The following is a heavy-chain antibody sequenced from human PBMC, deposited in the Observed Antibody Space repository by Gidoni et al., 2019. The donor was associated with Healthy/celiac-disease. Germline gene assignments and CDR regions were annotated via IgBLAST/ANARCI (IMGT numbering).Heavy chain of an antibody. CDR3: AKVVPGDFDY. CDR1: GFTLSSYD. V-gene: IGHV3-23*01. J-gene: IGHJ4*02. Sequence: EVQLLESGGGLVQPGGSLRRSCAASGFTLSSYDLSWVRQAPGKGLEWVSAISGSGGSTYYADSVKGRFTISRDNSKNTLYLQMNSLRAEDTAVYYCAKVVPGDFDYWGQGTLVTVSS. D-gene: IGHD1-1*01. CDR2: ISGSGGST.